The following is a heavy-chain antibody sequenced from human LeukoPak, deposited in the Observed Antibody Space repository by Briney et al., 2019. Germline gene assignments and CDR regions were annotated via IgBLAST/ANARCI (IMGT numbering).Heavy chain of an antibody. CDR2: LSYSGGGT. D-gene: IGHD2-21*02. Sequence: ASLRPSCAASGFTFRSYFMSWVSQAPAKGVEWGTGLSYSGGGTNYADSVKGRFTISRDNSKNTLYLQKNSVKDDDTAVCYGGKAAGGGDCCSGYWGQGTLVTVSS. V-gene: IGHV3-23*01. CDR1: GFTFRSYF. J-gene: IGHJ4*02. CDR3: GKAAGGGDCCSGY.